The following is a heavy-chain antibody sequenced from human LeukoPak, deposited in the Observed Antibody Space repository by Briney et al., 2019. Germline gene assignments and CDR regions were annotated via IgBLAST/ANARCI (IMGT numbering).Heavy chain of an antibody. CDR1: GFTFSSYW. V-gene: IGHV3-21*01. CDR3: ARDGAFGYCGGDCYSLDY. CDR2: ISSSSSYI. D-gene: IGHD2-21*02. Sequence: GGSLRLSCAASGFTFSSYWMHWVRQAPGKGLEWVSSISSSSSYIYYADSVKGRFTISRDNAKNSLYLQMNSLRAEDTAVYYCARDGAFGYCGGDCYSLDYWGQGTLVTVSS. J-gene: IGHJ4*02.